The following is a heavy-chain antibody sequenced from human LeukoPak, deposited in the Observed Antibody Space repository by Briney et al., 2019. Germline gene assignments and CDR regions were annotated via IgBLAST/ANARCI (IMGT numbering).Heavy chain of an antibody. CDR1: GFTFSSYG. J-gene: IGHJ6*02. Sequence: PGGSLRLSCAASGFTFSSYGMHWVRQAPGKGLEWVAVISYDGSNKYYADSVKGRFTISRDNSKNTLYLQMNSLRTEDTAFYYCARDNSMDVWGRGTTVTVSS. CDR3: ARDNSMDV. CDR2: ISYDGSNK. D-gene: IGHD4-23*01. V-gene: IGHV3-30*03.